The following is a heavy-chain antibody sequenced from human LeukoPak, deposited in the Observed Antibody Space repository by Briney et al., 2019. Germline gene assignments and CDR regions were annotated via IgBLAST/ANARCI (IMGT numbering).Heavy chain of an antibody. CDR2: IYPGDSDT. CDR3: ARLSSYSSSWYTDAFDI. J-gene: IGHJ3*02. D-gene: IGHD6-13*01. CDR1: GSSFTSYW. V-gene: IGHV5-51*01. Sequence: GESLKISCKGSGSSFTSYWIGWVRQMPGKGLEWMGIIYPGDSDTRYSPSFQGQVTISADKSISTSYLQWSSLKASDTAMYYCARLSSYSSSWYTDAFDIWGQGTMVTVSS.